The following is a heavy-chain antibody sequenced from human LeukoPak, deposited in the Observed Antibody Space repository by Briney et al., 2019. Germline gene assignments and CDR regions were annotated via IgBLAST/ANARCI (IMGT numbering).Heavy chain of an antibody. Sequence: GGSLRLSCAASGFTFSSYSMNWVRQAPGKGLEYVSAISSNGGSTYYANSVKGRFTISRDNSKNTLYLQMGSLRAEDMAVYYCARDRKVVPAAPTNWGQGTLVTVSS. V-gene: IGHV3-64*01. CDR2: ISSNGGST. CDR3: ARDRKVVPAAPTN. J-gene: IGHJ4*02. CDR1: GFTFSSYS. D-gene: IGHD2-2*01.